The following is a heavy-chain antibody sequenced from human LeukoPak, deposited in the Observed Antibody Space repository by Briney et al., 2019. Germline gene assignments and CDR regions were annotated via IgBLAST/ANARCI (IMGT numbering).Heavy chain of an antibody. J-gene: IGHJ4*02. V-gene: IGHV3-11*04. CDR2: ISTSGSST. CDR1: GFTYSDYY. Sequence: KPGGSLRLSCAASGFTYSDYYMIWIRQGPGKGLEWVSYISTSGSSTYYADSVEGRFTISRDNAKNSLYLQMNSRRPEDTALYYCARDSGGGYFDFWGQGTLVTVPP. D-gene: IGHD6-25*01. CDR3: ARDSGGGYFDF.